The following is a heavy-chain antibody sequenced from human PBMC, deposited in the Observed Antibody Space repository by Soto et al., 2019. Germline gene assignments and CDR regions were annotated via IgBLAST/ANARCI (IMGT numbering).Heavy chain of an antibody. CDR1: GFTFGDYT. D-gene: IGHD1-26*01. V-gene: IGHV3-49*05. Sequence: EVQLVGSGGGLVKPGRSLRLSCTGSGFTFGDYTVSWFRQAPGKGLEWLGLIRSKTYGGTTDYAASVKGRFTISREDSKTVAYVQMNSPKIEDTAMYYCSRERGTGTYYYAFDVWGQGTMVTVSS. CDR3: SRERGTGTYYYAFDV. J-gene: IGHJ3*01. CDR2: IRSKTYGGTT.